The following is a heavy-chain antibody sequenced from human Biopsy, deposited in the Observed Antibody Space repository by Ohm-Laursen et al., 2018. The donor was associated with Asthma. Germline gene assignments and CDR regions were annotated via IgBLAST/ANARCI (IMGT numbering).Heavy chain of an antibody. CDR1: GYNFISFA. D-gene: IGHD3-9*01. Sequence: SSVKVSCKASGYNFISFAIHWVRQAPGQRLEWMGWVDTGNGDTKYSQKFQGRVTITRDTSASTAYMELRSLRSEDTATYYCARTYCDFLTGQVKDVFGVWGQGTMVTVSS. CDR3: ARTYCDFLTGQVKDVFGV. J-gene: IGHJ3*01. V-gene: IGHV1-3*04. CDR2: VDTGNGDT.